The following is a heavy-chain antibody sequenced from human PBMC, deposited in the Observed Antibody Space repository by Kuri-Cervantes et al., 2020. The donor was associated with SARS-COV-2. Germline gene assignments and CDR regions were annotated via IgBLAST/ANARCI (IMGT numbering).Heavy chain of an antibody. Sequence: GGSLRLSCAASGFTFRSSGMHWVRQAPGKGLEWVALLSNDGAHEYYADSVKGRFTISRDNFKNTLFLQMNSLRSEDTAMYYCAKGGDFWSGFTYFDFCGPGTLVTVSS. D-gene: IGHD3-3*01. CDR1: GFTFRSSG. CDR2: LSNDGAHE. V-gene: IGHV3-30*18. J-gene: IGHJ4*02. CDR3: AKGGDFWSGFTYFDF.